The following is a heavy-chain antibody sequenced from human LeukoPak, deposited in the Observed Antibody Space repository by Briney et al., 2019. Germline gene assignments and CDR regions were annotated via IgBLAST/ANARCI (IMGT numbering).Heavy chain of an antibody. V-gene: IGHV1-2*02. CDR1: GYSFTTFH. CDR3: AREYYYDSSGYLPDTEDWFDP. J-gene: IGHJ5*02. Sequence: GASVRVSCKAAGYSFTTFHISWVRQAPGQGLEWMGWINPNSGGTNYAQKFQGRVTMTRDTSISTAYMELSRLRSDDTAVYYCAREYYYDSSGYLPDTEDWFDPWGQGTLVTVSS. D-gene: IGHD3-22*01. CDR2: INPNSGGT.